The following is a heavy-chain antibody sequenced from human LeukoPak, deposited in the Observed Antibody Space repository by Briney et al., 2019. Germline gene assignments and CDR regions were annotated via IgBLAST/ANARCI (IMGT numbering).Heavy chain of an antibody. CDR3: AKDRDSSSSSYYFAY. CDR2: IYSGGST. Sequence: GGSLRLSCAASGFTVSSNYMSWVRQAPGKGREWVSVIYSGGSTYYADSVKGRFTISRDNPKNKLYLQMNSLRAEDTAVYYCAKDRDSSSSSYYFAYWGQGTLVTVSS. CDR1: GFTVSSNY. V-gene: IGHV3-53*01. J-gene: IGHJ4*02. D-gene: IGHD6-6*01.